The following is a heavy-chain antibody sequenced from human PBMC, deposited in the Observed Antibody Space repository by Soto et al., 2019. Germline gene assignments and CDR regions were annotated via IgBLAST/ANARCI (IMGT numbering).Heavy chain of an antibody. CDR3: ARERSGYFDY. D-gene: IGHD1-1*01. J-gene: IGHJ4*02. V-gene: IGHV1-8*01. CDR2: MKPNSGNT. CDR1: GYTFTSYD. Sequence: QVQLVQSGAEVKKPGASVKVSCKASGYTFTSYDXNWVREATGQGLEWMGLMKPNSGNTGYAQKLQGRVTXXXXXXXXXXXXXXXSXRXEDTAVYXCARERSGYFDYWGQGTLVPVSS.